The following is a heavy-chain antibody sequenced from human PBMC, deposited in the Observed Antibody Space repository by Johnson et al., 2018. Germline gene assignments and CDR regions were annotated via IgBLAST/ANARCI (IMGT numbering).Heavy chain of an antibody. CDR2: IAYDESKE. Sequence: QVQLVESGGDVVQXGKSLRLSCLASGFNFRSHGMHWVRQAPGKGLEWLAVIAYDESKEFYADSVKGRFTISRDNPENTLYLQMNSLRIEDTGVYYCAKGRGFHAYWGQGTLVTVSS. J-gene: IGHJ4*02. V-gene: IGHV3-30*18. D-gene: IGHD2-15*01. CDR1: GFNFRSHG. CDR3: AKGRGFHAY.